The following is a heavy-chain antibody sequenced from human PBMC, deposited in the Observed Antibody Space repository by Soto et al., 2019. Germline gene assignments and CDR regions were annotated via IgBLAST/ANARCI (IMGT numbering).Heavy chain of an antibody. D-gene: IGHD2-15*01. CDR1: GYSITNGYY. V-gene: IGHV4-38-2*01. CDR2: IYHSGST. CDR3: ARALYCSGGSCSPLRGLYV. J-gene: IGHJ6*02. Sequence: PSETLSLTCAVSGYSITNGYYWGWIRQPPGQGLEWIGTIYHSGSTYYNPSLKTRVTISVDTSKNQFSLKLSSVTAADTAVYYCARALYCSGGSCSPLRGLYVCGQGTTVTVSS.